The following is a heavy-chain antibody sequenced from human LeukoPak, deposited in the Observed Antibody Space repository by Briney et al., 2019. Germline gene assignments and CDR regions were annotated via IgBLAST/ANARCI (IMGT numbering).Heavy chain of an antibody. CDR1: GFTFSSYA. J-gene: IGHJ4*02. CDR3: AKDSQGYGDYVSYFDY. Sequence: PGGSLRLSRAASGFTFSSYAMSWVRQAPGKGLEWVSAISSSGGSTYYADSVKGRFTISRDNSKNTLYLQMNSLRAEDTAVYYCAKDSQGYGDYVSYFDYWGQGTLVTVSS. CDR2: ISSSGGST. D-gene: IGHD4-17*01. V-gene: IGHV3-23*01.